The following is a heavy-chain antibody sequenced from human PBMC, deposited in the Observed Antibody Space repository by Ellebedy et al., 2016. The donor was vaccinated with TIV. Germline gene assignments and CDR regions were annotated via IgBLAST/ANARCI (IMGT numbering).Heavy chain of an antibody. CDR1: GFTFSDYY. CDR2: ISSSSSYT. Sequence: GESLKISCAASGFTFSDYYMSWIRQAPGKGLEWVSYISSSSSYTNYADSVKGRFTISRDNAKNSLYLQMNSLRAEDTAVYYCARVSTGTTHYFDYWGQGTLVTVSS. V-gene: IGHV3-11*06. CDR3: ARVSTGTTHYFDY. J-gene: IGHJ4*02. D-gene: IGHD1-7*01.